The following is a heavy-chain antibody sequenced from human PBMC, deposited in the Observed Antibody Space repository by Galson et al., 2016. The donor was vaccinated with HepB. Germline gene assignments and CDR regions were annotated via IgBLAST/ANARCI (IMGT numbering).Heavy chain of an antibody. CDR3: TRETRWYFDL. V-gene: IGHV3-74*01. CDR1: GLDFRRYW. CDR2: INADGTAT. J-gene: IGHJ2*01. Sequence: SLRLSCAVSGLDFRRYWMHWVRQTPGKGLVWVSRINADGTATGYADSVKGRLTISRDDAKNTLYLQMNTLRVEDTAVYYCTRETRWYFDLWGRGTLVTVS.